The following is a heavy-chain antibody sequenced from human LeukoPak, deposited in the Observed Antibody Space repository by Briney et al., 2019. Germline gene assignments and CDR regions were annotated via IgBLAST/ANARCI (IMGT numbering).Heavy chain of an antibody. V-gene: IGHV3-7*01. D-gene: IGHD6-13*01. J-gene: IGHJ4*02. CDR2: IKQDGSEK. CDR1: GFTFSTYW. CDR3: ARDSAGNDY. Sequence: GGSLRLSCAASGFTFSTYWMSWVRQSPGKGLEWVANIKQDGSEKYYVDSVKGRFTISRDNAKNSLYLQMNSLRAEDTAMYYCARDSAGNDYWGQGTLVTVSS.